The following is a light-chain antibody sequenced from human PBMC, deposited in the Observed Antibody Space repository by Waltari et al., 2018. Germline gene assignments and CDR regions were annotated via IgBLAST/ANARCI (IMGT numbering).Light chain of an antibody. V-gene: IGKV1-5*03. CDR2: KAS. CDR1: QGMSSW. Sequence: DIQMTQSPSPLSASVGDRVTITCRASQGMSSWLAWYQQKPGKAPKLLIYKASSLASGVPARVSGSGSGKEFTLTISSLQPDDFATYYCQQYNSYSRTFGQGTKVEIK. J-gene: IGKJ1*01. CDR3: QQYNSYSRT.